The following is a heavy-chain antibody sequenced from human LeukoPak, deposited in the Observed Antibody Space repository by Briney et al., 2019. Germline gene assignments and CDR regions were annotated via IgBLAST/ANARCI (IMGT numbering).Heavy chain of an antibody. Sequence: PSETLSLTCTVSGGSISSSSYYWGWIRQPPGKGLEWIGSIYYSGSTYYNPSLKSRVTISVDTSKNQFSLKLSSVTAADTAVYYCARIHGTYCSSTSCYPAYYFDYWGQGTLVTVSS. CDR2: IYYSGST. V-gene: IGHV4-39*01. D-gene: IGHD2-2*01. CDR1: GGSISSSSYY. CDR3: ARIHGTYCSSTSCYPAYYFDY. J-gene: IGHJ4*02.